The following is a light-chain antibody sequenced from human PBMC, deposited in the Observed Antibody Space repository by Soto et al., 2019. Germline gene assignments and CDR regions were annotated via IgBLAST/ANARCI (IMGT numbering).Light chain of an antibody. CDR1: QSVSSNY. CDR3: HQYDNWPPGYS. CDR2: GAS. Sequence: EIVLTQSPGTLSLSPEQRVTLSCRASQSVSSNYLAWYQQKPGQAPRLLIYGASNRATGVPDRFSGTGSGTDFTLTISSLQSEDFAVYYCHQYDNWPPGYSFGQGTKVEI. V-gene: IGKV3-20*01. J-gene: IGKJ2*01.